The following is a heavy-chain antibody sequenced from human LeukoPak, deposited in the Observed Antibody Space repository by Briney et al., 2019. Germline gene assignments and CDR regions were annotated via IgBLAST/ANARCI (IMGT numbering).Heavy chain of an antibody. CDR1: GYTFTSYY. D-gene: IGHD3-3*01. V-gene: IGHV1-46*03. CDR2: INPSGGST. CDR3: ARGANFGVVISVY. J-gene: IGHJ4*02. Sequence: ASVKVSCKASGYTFTSYYMHSGRQAPGQRLEWMGIINPSGGSTSYAQKLQARVTVTRYTSTSTVYMELSSLRCEDTAVYYCARGANFGVVISVYWGQGTLVTVSS.